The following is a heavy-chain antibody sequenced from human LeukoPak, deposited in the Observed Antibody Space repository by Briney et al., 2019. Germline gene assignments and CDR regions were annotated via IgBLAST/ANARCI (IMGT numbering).Heavy chain of an antibody. D-gene: IGHD6-19*01. Sequence: GGSLRLSCAASGFTFSSYWMHWVRQAPGKGLVWVSRINSDGSSTIYADSVKGRFTISRDNAKNTLHLQMNSLRAEDTAVYYCARVRPPYSSGWNWFDPWGQGTLVTVSS. V-gene: IGHV3-74*01. CDR1: GFTFSSYW. CDR3: ARVRPPYSSGWNWFDP. J-gene: IGHJ5*02. CDR2: INSDGSST.